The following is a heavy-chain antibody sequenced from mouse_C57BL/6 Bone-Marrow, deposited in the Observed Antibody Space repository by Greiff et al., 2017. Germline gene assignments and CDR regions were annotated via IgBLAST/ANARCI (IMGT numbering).Heavy chain of an antibody. J-gene: IGHJ4*01. CDR2: FHPYNDDT. Sequence: VMLVESGAELVKPGASVKMSCKASGYTFTTYPIEWMKQNHGKSLEWIGNFHPYNDDTKYNEKFKGKATLTVEKSSSTVYLELSRLTSDDSAVYYCARGGYSNYYYAMDYWGQGTSVTVSS. CDR3: ARGGYSNYYYAMDY. D-gene: IGHD2-5*01. V-gene: IGHV1-47*01. CDR1: GYTFTTYP.